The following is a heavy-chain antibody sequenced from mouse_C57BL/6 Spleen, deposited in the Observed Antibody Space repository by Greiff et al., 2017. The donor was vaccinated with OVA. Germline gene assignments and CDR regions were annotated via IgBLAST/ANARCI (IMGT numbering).Heavy chain of an antibody. J-gene: IGHJ2*01. CDR2: ILPGSGST. V-gene: IGHV1-9*01. CDR3: ARGGDYDVERFYYFDY. D-gene: IGHD2-4*01. Sequence: QVQLKQSGAELMKPGASVKISCKATGYTFTGYWIEWVKQRPGHGLEWIGEILPGSGSTNYNEKFKGKATFTAATSSNTAYMQLSSLTTEDSAIYYCARGGDYDVERFYYFDYWGQGTTLTVSS. CDR1: GYTFTGYW.